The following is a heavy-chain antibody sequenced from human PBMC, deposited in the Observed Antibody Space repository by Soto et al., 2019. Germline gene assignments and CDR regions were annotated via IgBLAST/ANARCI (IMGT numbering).Heavy chain of an antibody. J-gene: IGHJ5*02. V-gene: IGHV4-30-2*01. CDR3: AKDEWPGTNWFDP. CDR2: SHPEGST. CDR1: GGSISDGHHY. Sequence: SETLSLTCAVSGGSISDGHHYWSWIRHPPGKGLEWIGYSHPEGSTYYNPSLKGRVTMSVDRSKNQFSLNLISVTAADTAVYYCAKDEWPGTNWFDPWGQGTLVTVSS. D-gene: IGHD3-3*01.